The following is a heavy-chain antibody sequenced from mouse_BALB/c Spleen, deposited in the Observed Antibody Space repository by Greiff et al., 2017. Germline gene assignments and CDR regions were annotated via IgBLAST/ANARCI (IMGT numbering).Heavy chain of an antibody. CDR3: ARGENYYGSRGFAY. J-gene: IGHJ3*01. D-gene: IGHD1-1*01. Sequence: QVQLQQSGPGLVAPSQSLSITCTVSGFSLTSYGVHWVRQPPGKGLEWLGVIWAGGSTNYNSALMSRLSISKDNSKSQVFLKMNSLQTDDTAMYYCARGENYYGSRGFAYWGQGTLVTVSA. CDR2: IWAGGST. V-gene: IGHV2-9*02. CDR1: GFSLTSYG.